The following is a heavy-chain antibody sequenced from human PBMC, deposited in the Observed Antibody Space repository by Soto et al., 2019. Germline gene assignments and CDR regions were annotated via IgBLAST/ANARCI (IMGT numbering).Heavy chain of an antibody. V-gene: IGHV3-23*01. D-gene: IGHD6-19*01. J-gene: IGHJ6*02. Sequence: GGSLRLSCAASGFTFSSYAMSWVRQAPGKGLEWVSAISGRGGSTYYADSVKGRFTISRDNSKNTLYLQMNSLRAEDTAVYYCAKSRASSGWAYYYYGMDVWGQGTTVTVSS. CDR1: GFTFSSYA. CDR3: AKSRASSGWAYYYYGMDV. CDR2: ISGRGGST.